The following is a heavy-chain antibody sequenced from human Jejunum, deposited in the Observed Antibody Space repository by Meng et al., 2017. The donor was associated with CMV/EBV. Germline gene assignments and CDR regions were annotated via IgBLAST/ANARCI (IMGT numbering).Heavy chain of an antibody. CDR3: AKESYSNDLDY. CDR1: EFTFSSYA. CDR2: ISGSGRTT. D-gene: IGHD4-11*01. V-gene: IGHV3-23*01. J-gene: IGHJ4*02. Sequence: AAAEFTFSSYALFWVRQAPGRGLEWVSTISGSGRTTYYASSVKGRFTISRDNSKNMLYVEMNSLRAEDTAVYYCAKESYSNDLDYWGQGTLVTVSS.